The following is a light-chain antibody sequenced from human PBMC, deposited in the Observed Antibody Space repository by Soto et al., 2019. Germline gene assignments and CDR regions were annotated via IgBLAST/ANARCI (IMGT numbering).Light chain of an antibody. J-gene: IGKJ3*01. V-gene: IGKV3-20*01. CDR3: QQSYNTPLT. CDR1: QSVFNNH. CDR2: GAS. Sequence: EIVLTQSPGTLSLSPGERATLSFRSSQSVFNNHIGWYQQKPGQAPRRLIFGASFRATGIPDRFSGSGSGTDFTLTISRLEPEDFATYYCQQSYNTPLTFGPGTKVDIK.